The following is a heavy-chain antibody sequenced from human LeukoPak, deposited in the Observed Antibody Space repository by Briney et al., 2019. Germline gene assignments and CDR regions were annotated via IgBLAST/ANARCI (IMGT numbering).Heavy chain of an antibody. CDR1: GFTFSCYA. Sequence: GGSLRLSCAASGFTFSCYAMSGVRQAPGKGLEWVSAISGSGGSTYYADSVKGRFTISRDNSKNTLYLQMNSLRAEDTAVYYCAKDLIFRGSHCFDYWGQGTLVTVSS. CDR2: ISGSGGST. D-gene: IGHD3-3*01. V-gene: IGHV3-23*01. CDR3: AKDLIFRGSHCFDY. J-gene: IGHJ4*02.